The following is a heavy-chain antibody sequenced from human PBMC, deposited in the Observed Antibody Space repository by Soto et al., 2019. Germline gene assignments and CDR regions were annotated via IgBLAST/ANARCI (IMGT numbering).Heavy chain of an antibody. V-gene: IGHV4-59*01. CDR3: AGGGSHIWQWFDP. CDR1: GTSINNYY. J-gene: IGHJ5*02. Sequence: SETLSLTSTVSGTSINNYYWSWIRQPPGKGLEWIGYIYYSGRTNYNPSLKSRVTISVDTSKAQFSLRLSSVTAADRAVYYCAGGGSHIWQWFDPWGQGTLVTVSS. D-gene: IGHD2-15*01. CDR2: IYYSGRT.